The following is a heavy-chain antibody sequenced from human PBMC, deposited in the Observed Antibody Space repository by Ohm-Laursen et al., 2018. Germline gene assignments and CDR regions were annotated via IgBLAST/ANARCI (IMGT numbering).Heavy chain of an antibody. J-gene: IGHJ5*02. CDR2: ATGSGRYT. CDR3: ARDHEGFDDSGYYYRAADT. Sequence: SLRLSCSASGFTFSGYAMSWVRQAPGKGLEWVSVATGSGRYTYYRDSVKGRFTISRDNSKSTLYLQMNSLRAEDTAVYYCARDHEGFDDSGYYYRAADTWGQGTLVTVSS. CDR1: GFTFSGYA. V-gene: IGHV3-23*01. D-gene: IGHD3-22*01.